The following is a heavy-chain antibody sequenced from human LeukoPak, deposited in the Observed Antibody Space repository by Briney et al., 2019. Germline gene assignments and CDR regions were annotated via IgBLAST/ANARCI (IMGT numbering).Heavy chain of an antibody. CDR1: GFTFNNYA. Sequence: GGSLTLSCAASGFTFNNYAMTWVRQPPGKGLEWVSSISGSGATTYYADSVKGRFTISRDNAKNSLYLQMNSLRAEDTAVYYCAELGITMIGGVWGKGTTVTISS. V-gene: IGHV3-23*01. CDR3: AELGITMIGGV. J-gene: IGHJ6*04. CDR2: ISGSGATT. D-gene: IGHD3-10*02.